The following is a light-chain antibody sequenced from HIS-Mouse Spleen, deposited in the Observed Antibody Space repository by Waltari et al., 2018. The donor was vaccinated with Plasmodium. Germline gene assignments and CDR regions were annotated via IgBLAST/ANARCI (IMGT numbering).Light chain of an antibody. CDR3: QAWDSSTNYV. CDR1: KLGDHY. V-gene: IGLV3-1*01. Sequence: SYELTQPPPVSVSPGQTASITCSGAKLGDHYALWYQQKPGQSPVLVIYQDSKRPSGIPERFSGSNSGNTATLTISGTQAMDEADYYCQAWDSSTNYVFGTGTKVTVL. CDR2: QDS. J-gene: IGLJ1*01.